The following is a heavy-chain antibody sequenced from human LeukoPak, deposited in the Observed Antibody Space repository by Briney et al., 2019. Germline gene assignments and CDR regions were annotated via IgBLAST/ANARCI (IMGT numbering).Heavy chain of an antibody. D-gene: IGHD3-10*01. J-gene: IGHJ4*02. Sequence: PGGSLRLSYAASGFTFSSYAMSWVRQAPGKGLEWVSAISGSGGSIYYADSVKGRFTISRDNSKNTLYLQMNSLRAEDTAVYYCAKSPDYYGSGTFDYWGQGTLVTVSS. CDR2: ISGSGGSI. CDR3: AKSPDYYGSGTFDY. V-gene: IGHV3-23*01. CDR1: GFTFSSYA.